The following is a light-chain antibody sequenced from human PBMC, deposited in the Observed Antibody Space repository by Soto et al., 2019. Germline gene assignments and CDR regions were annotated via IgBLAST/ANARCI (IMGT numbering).Light chain of an antibody. CDR2: TAS. CDR3: QQYGSSPYT. Sequence: EIGLTQSPGTLSLAPGERATLSCRASQSVRSNSLAWYQQKPGQAPRLLIYTASSRATGIADRFSGSGSGTDFTLTVSSPEPEDFAVYYCQQYGSSPYTFGQGTKLEIK. CDR1: QSVRSNS. J-gene: IGKJ2*01. V-gene: IGKV3-20*01.